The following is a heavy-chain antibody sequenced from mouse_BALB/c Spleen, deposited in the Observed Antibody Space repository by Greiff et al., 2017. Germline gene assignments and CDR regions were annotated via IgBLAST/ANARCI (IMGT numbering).Heavy chain of an antibody. Sequence: QVQLQQSGPELVKPGASVKISCKASGYAFSSSWMNWVKQRPGQGLEWIGRIYPGDGDTNYNGKFKGKATLTADKSSSTAYMQLSSLTSVDSAVYFWANRGSSSWFAYWGQGTLVTVSA. CDR3: ANRGSSSWFAY. CDR1: GYAFSSSW. D-gene: IGHD1-1*01. CDR2: IYPGDGDT. V-gene: IGHV1-82*01. J-gene: IGHJ3*01.